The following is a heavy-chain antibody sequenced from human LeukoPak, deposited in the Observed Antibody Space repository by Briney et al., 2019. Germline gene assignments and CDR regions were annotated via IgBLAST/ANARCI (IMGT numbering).Heavy chain of an antibody. CDR2: IRSKAYGGTT. Sequence: PGGSLRLFCTASGFTFGDYAMSWVRQAPGRGLEWVGFIRSKAYGGTTEYGASVKVRFTISRDDSKSIAYLQMNSLKTEDTAVYYCARRGYDYGYLDYWGQGTLVTVSS. J-gene: IGHJ4*02. V-gene: IGHV3-49*04. CDR1: GFTFGDYA. CDR3: ARRGYDYGYLDY. D-gene: IGHD5-18*01.